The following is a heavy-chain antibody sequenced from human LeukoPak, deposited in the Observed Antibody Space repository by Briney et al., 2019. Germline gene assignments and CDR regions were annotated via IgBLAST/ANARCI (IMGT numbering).Heavy chain of an antibody. V-gene: IGHV1-58*01. Sequence: SVKVSCKASGFTFTRSAVQWLRQARGQPIEWIGWIVVGSGETNYAQKFQERVTITRDLLRSTAFMELSSLRSEDTALYYCATERITLVRGDVTFESAPDDWGQGTLVTVSS. CDR1: GFTFTRSA. CDR2: IVVGSGET. CDR3: ATERITLVRGDVTFESAPDD. D-gene: IGHD3-10*01. J-gene: IGHJ4*02.